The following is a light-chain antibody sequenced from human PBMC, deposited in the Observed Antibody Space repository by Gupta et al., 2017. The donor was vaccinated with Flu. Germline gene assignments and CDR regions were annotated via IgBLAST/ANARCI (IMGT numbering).Light chain of an antibody. CDR3: ASYHVSLGLV. V-gene: IGLV2-14*03. J-gene: IGLJ3*02. CDR1: GSCNY. Sequence: AGKTITLSCSGIGSCNYVTLYQQLPVKAPRLIPFTVMYRPTGISDPFSDAKYTDRASLTISGRRTDDEGDYYCASYHVSLGLVFGGGTTVTVL. CDR2: TVM.